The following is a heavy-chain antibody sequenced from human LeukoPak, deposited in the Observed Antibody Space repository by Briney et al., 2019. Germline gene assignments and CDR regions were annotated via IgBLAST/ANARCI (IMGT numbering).Heavy chain of an antibody. J-gene: IGHJ4*02. CDR3: ARDRSRGYSYGLESLY. CDR2: INPNSGGT. D-gene: IGHD5-18*01. CDR1: GYTFTGYY. Sequence: ASVKVSCKASGYTFTGYYMHWVRQAPGQGLEWIEWINPNSGGTNYAQKFQGRVTMTRDTSISTAYMDLSRLKSDDTAVYYCARDRSRGYSYGLESLYWGQGTLVTVSS. V-gene: IGHV1-2*02.